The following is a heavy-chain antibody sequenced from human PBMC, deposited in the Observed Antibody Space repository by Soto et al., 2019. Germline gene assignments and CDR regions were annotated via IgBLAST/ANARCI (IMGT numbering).Heavy chain of an antibody. D-gene: IGHD2-21*02. Sequence: QVQLVESGGGVVQPGRSLRLSCAASGFTFSSYAMHWVRQAPGKGLQWVAVISYDGSKKYYADSVKGRFTISRYNSKNTLYLQMNRLRAEDTAVYYCARDPRRPPSRRGNSNWYFDLWGRGTLVTVSS. V-gene: IGHV3-30-3*01. CDR1: GFTFSSYA. CDR3: ARDPRRPPSRRGNSNWYFDL. J-gene: IGHJ2*01. CDR2: ISYDGSKK.